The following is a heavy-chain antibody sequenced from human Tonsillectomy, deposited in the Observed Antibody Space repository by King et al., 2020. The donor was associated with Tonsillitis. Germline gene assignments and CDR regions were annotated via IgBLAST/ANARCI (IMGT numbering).Heavy chain of an antibody. Sequence: QLVQSGGGVVQPGRSLRLSCAASGFTFSSYAMHWVRQAPGKGLEWVAVISYDGSNKYYADSVKGRFTISRDNSKNTLYLQMNSLRAEDTAVYYCARDGDSSGWKHIKNYFDSWGPGTLVTVSS. J-gene: IGHJ4*02. CDR3: ARDGDSSGWKHIKNYFDS. CDR1: GFTFSSYA. CDR2: ISYDGSNK. V-gene: IGHV3-30-3*01. D-gene: IGHD6-19*01.